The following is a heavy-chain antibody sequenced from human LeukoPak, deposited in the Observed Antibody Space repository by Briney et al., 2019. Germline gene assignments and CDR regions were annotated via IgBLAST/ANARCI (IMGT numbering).Heavy chain of an antibody. CDR3: VTGSSERDYYESGTYYLGDS. Sequence: ASVKVSCKVSGAILIELSIHWVRQSPGKGLEWMGGFDSEDGKTRAAQSFLDRVSLTEDTSLATAYMELRSLTSEDTAVYYCVTGSSERDYYESGTYYLGDSWGQGTVVTVSS. J-gene: IGHJ4*02. V-gene: IGHV1-24*01. CDR2: FDSEDGKT. CDR1: GAILIELS. D-gene: IGHD3-10*01.